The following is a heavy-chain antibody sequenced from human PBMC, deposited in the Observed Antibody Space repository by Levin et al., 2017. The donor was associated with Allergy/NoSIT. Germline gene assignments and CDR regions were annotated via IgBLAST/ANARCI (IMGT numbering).Heavy chain of an antibody. Sequence: SETLSLTCAVSGGAFSSYYWSWIRQPPGKGLEWIGDIDVSGNTYYNASLKSRVTISVDTSRNQFSLRLDSVTAADTAVYFCARGHCSNGVCYPLSRPKCDYWGQGTLVTVSS. CDR3: ARGHCSNGVCYPLSRPKCDY. J-gene: IGHJ4*02. D-gene: IGHD2-8*01. CDR2: IDVSGNT. CDR1: GGAFSSYY. V-gene: IGHV4-34*01.